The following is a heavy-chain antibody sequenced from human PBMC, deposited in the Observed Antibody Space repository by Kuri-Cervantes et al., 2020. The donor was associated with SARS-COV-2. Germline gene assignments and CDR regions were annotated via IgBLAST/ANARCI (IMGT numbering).Heavy chain of an antibody. J-gene: IGHJ4*02. CDR2: ISSSSSYI. V-gene: IGHV3-21*01. CDR3: ARGNNWNVYDPTYFDY. CDR1: GFTFSSYS. Sequence: GESLKISCAASGFTFSSYSMNWVRQAPGKGLEWVSSISSSSSYIYYADSVKGRFTISSDNAKNSLYLQMNSLRAEDTAVYYCARGNNWNVYDPTYFDYWGQGTLVTVSS. D-gene: IGHD1-20*01.